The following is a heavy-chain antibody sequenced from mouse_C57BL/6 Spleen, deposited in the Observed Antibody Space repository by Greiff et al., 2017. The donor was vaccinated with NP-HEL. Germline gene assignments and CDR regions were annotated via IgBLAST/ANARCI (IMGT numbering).Heavy chain of an antibody. Sequence: EVKLMESGAELVRPGASVKLSCTASGFNFKDDYMHWVKQRPEQGLEWIGWIDPENGDTEYASKFQGKATITADKSSNTAYLQLSSLTSEDTAVYYCTTLSPPGYACWGQGTLVTVSA. CDR2: IDPENGDT. CDR3: TTLSPPGYAC. CDR1: GFNFKDDY. D-gene: IGHD6-1*01. J-gene: IGHJ3*01. V-gene: IGHV14-4*01.